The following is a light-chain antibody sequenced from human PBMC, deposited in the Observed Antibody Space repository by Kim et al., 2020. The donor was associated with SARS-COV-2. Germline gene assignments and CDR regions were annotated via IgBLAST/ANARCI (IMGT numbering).Light chain of an antibody. CDR1: QSIGTW. J-gene: IGKJ5*01. V-gene: IGKV1-5*03. CDR3: QQYNSHSIT. Sequence: ASVRDRVTITCPASQSIGTWLAWYQQKPGKVPKALIYKASTLGSWVPSRFSGSGIGTEFTLTISSLQPDDSATYYCQQYNSHSITFGQGTRLEIK. CDR2: KAS.